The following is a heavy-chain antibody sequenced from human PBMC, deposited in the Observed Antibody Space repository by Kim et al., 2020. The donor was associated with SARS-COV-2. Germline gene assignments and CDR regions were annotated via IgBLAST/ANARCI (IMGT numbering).Heavy chain of an antibody. V-gene: IGHV3-33*06. Sequence: GGSLRLSCAASGFTFSSYGMHWVRQAPGKGLEWVAVIWYDGSNKYYADSVKGRFTISRVNSKNTLYLQMNSLRAEDTAVYYCAKDRRGYDDYYYYGMDVWGQGTTVTVSS. CDR3: AKDRRGYDDYYYYGMDV. D-gene: IGHD5-12*01. CDR2: IWYDGSNK. J-gene: IGHJ6*02. CDR1: GFTFSSYG.